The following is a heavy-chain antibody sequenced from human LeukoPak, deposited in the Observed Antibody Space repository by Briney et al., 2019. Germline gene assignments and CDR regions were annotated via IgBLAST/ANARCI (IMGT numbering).Heavy chain of an antibody. CDR3: ARVGYSSSWYDAFDI. V-gene: IGHV4-30-4*08. Sequence: SETLSLTCTVSGGSISSGDYYWSWIRQPPGKGLEWIGYIYYSGSTYYSPSLKSRVTISVDTSKNQFSLKLSSVTAADTAVYYCARVGYSSSWYDAFDIWGQGTMVTVSS. D-gene: IGHD6-13*01. J-gene: IGHJ3*02. CDR1: GGSISSGDYY. CDR2: IYYSGST.